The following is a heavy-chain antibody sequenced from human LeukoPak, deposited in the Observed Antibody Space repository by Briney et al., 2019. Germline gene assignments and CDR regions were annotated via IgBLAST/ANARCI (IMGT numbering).Heavy chain of an antibody. J-gene: IGHJ3*02. D-gene: IGHD2-21*02. CDR3: ATRGDVDCGGDCSPGAFDI. V-gene: IGHV1-69*04. Sequence: SVKVSCKASGGTCSSYAISWVRQAPGQGLEWMGRIIPILGIANYAQKFQGRVTITADKSTSTAYMELSSLRSEDTAVYYCATRGDVDCGGDCSPGAFDIWGQGTMVTVSS. CDR2: IIPILGIA. CDR1: GGTCSSYA.